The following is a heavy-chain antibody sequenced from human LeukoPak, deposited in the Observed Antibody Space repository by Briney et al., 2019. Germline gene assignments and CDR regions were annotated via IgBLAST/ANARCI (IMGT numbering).Heavy chain of an antibody. Sequence: SETLSLTCTVSGDSISSSSYYWGWIRQPPGKGLEWIGSIYYSGSTSYNPSLKSRVTISLDTSKNQFSLKLTSVTAADTAVYYCARKGSGLGDIVVVPAAILFDYWGQGTLVTVSS. V-gene: IGHV4-39*07. CDR3: ARKGSGLGDIVVVPAAILFDY. D-gene: IGHD2-2*02. CDR1: GDSISSSSYY. CDR2: IYYSGST. J-gene: IGHJ4*02.